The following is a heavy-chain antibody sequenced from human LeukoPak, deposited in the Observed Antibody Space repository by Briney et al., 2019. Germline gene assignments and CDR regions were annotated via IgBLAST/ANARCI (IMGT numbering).Heavy chain of an antibody. J-gene: IGHJ6*03. Sequence: PSETLSLACAVYGGSFSGYYWSWIRQPPGKGLEWIGEINHSGSTNYNPSLKSRVTISVDTSKNQFSLKLSSVTAADTAVYYCARLLLRDYYGSGSYYRPGGYYYYMDVWGKGTTVTISS. V-gene: IGHV4-34*01. CDR1: GGSFSGYY. D-gene: IGHD3-10*01. CDR2: INHSGST. CDR3: ARLLLRDYYGSGSYYRPGGYYYYMDV.